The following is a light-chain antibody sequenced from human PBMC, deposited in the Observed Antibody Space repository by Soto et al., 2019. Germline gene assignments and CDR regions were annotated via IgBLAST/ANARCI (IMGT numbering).Light chain of an antibody. J-gene: IGLJ3*02. V-gene: IGLV2-23*01. CDR1: SSDVGTYKF. CDR3: CSYAGTSFWV. Sequence: QSALTQPASVSGSPGQSITISCTGTSSDVGTYKFVSWYQQHPGKVPTLMMHEGTKRPSGVSNRFSGSKSGNTATLTISGLQPEDEANYYCCSYAGTSFWVFGGGTKLTVL. CDR2: EGT.